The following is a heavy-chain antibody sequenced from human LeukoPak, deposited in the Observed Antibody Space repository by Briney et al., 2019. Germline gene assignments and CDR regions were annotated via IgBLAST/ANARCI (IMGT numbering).Heavy chain of an antibody. CDR1: GLTVSSSY. J-gene: IGHJ4*02. CDR2: ISSAGTT. V-gene: IGHV3-66*01. Sequence: GGSLRLSCAASGLTVSSSYMSWVRQAPGQGLEWVSIISSAGTTYYADSVKGRFTISRDNSKNTVYLQVNSLRDEDTAVYYCARDLEAANTYYFDYWGQGTMVTVSS. D-gene: IGHD6-13*01. CDR3: ARDLEAANTYYFDY.